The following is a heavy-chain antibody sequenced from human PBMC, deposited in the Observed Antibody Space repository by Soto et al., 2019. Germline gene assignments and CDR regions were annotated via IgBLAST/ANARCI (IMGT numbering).Heavy chain of an antibody. CDR2: ISPHKGDT. D-gene: IGHD3-16*01. CDR1: GYTSSSLA. V-gene: IGHV1-18*01. Sequence: SDKVSCNTSGYTSSSLAISWVQQAHGQGLEWVGWISPHKGDTYYAQRLQGRVTMTTDTSTNTVYMEMNSLMSEDTAVYYCARGGGEMANPPPYLCWGQGTQVTVFS. CDR3: ARGGGEMANPPPYLC. J-gene: IGHJ4*02.